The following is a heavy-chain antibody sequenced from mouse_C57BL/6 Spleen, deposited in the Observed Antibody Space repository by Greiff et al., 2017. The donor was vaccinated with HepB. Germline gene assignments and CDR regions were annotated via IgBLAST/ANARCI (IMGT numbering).Heavy chain of an antibody. V-gene: IGHV1-78*01. D-gene: IGHD2-4*01. CDR2: IYPRDGST. CDR3: ARGFDYDEFAY. Sequence: VQLQQSDAELVKPGASVKISCKVSGYTFTDHTMHWMKQRPEQGLEWIGYIYPRDGSTKYNEKCKGKATLTAEKSSSTAYMQLNSLTSEDSAVYFCARGFDYDEFAYWGQGTLVTVSA. J-gene: IGHJ3*01. CDR1: GYTFTDHT.